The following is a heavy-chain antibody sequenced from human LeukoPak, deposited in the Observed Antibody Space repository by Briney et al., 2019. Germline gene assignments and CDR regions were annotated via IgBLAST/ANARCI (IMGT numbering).Heavy chain of an antibody. CDR3: AKDKWELGRDYFDY. D-gene: IGHD1-26*01. J-gene: IGHJ4*02. CDR2: ISWNSGNI. V-gene: IGHV3-9*01. Sequence: PGGSLRLSCVASGFAFDDYAMHWVRQAPGKGLEWVSGISWNSGNIGYADSVKGRFTISRDNAKNSLYLQMNSLRAEDTALYYCAKDKWELGRDYFDYWGQGTLVTVSS. CDR1: GFAFDDYA.